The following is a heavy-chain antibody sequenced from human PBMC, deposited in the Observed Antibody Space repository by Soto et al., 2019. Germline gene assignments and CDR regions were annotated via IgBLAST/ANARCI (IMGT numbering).Heavy chain of an antibody. CDR2: ISGFNGNT. CDR3: ARIGVSSGHESPDFDS. CDR1: CYTFKFYG. J-gene: IGHJ4*02. D-gene: IGHD3-16*01. V-gene: IGHV1-18*01. Sequence: SAKVFFKASCYTFKFYGITWVRQAPGQGLEWMGWISGFNGNTNYAADLQGRVTMTTDTSTSTAYMELRGLRSDDTAVYYCARIGVSSGHESPDFDSWGQGTLVTVSS.